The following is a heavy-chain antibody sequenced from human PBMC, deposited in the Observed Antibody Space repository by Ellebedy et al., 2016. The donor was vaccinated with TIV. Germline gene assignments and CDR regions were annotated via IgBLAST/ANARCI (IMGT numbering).Heavy chain of an antibody. Sequence: GESLKISCAASGFTFSSYSMSWVRHAPGKGLEWVSALSGSGGSTYYADSVKGRFTISRDNSKNTLYLQMNSLRAEDTAVYYCAKPFLMVYAPFDYWGQGTLVTVSS. CDR1: GFTFSSYS. D-gene: IGHD2-8*01. CDR3: AKPFLMVYAPFDY. CDR2: LSGSGGST. J-gene: IGHJ4*02. V-gene: IGHV3-23*01.